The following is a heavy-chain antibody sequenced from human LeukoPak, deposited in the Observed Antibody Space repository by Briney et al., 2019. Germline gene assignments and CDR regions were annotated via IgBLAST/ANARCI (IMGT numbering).Heavy chain of an antibody. CDR1: GFTFSNYA. CDR2: IWHDGSNK. D-gene: IGHD4-17*01. V-gene: IGHV3-33*08. Sequence: PGGSLRLSCAASGFTFSNYAMHWVRQAPGKGLEWVAVIWHDGSNKYYADSVKGRFTISRDNSKNTLYLQMNSLRAEDTAVYYCARDTVTTSYYYYGMDVWGQGTTVTVSS. CDR3: ARDTVTTSYYYYGMDV. J-gene: IGHJ6*02.